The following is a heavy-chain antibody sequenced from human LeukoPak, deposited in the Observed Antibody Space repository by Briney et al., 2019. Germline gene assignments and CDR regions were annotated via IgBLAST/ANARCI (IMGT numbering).Heavy chain of an antibody. CDR2: IYHSGST. V-gene: IGHV4-4*02. D-gene: IGHD6-19*01. CDR1: GGSISSSNW. Sequence: SETLSLTCAVSGGSISSSNWWSWVRQPPGKGPEWIGEIYHSGSTNYNPSLKSRVTISVDKSKNQFSLKLSSVTAADTAVFYCARLNDGYSSGWFDGAEYFQHWGQGTLVTVSS. J-gene: IGHJ1*01. CDR3: ARLNDGYSSGWFDGAEYFQH.